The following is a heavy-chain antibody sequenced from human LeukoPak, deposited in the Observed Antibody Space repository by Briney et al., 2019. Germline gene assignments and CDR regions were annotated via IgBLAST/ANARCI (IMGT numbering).Heavy chain of an antibody. Sequence: SETLSLTCTVSGGSISSGGYYWGWIRQPPGKGLEWIGSIYYSGSTYYNPSLKSRVTISVDTSKNQFSLKLSSVTAADTAVYYCAREPYYYDSSGYYPAFDYWGQGTLVTVSS. CDR3: AREPYYYDSSGYYPAFDY. V-gene: IGHV4-39*07. CDR1: GGSISSGGYY. J-gene: IGHJ4*02. CDR2: IYYSGST. D-gene: IGHD3-22*01.